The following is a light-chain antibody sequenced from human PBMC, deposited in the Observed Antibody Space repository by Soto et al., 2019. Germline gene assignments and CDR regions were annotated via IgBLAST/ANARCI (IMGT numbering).Light chain of an antibody. CDR1: SSDVGGYNY. V-gene: IGLV2-14*01. Sequence: QSALTQPASVSGSPGQSITISCTGTSSDVGGYNYVSWYQQHPGKAPKLMIYDVSNRPSGVSNRFSGSKSGNTASLTISWLQAEDEADYYCSSYTRSSTLYVVFGGGNKLTVL. J-gene: IGLJ2*01. CDR3: SSYTRSSTLYVV. CDR2: DVS.